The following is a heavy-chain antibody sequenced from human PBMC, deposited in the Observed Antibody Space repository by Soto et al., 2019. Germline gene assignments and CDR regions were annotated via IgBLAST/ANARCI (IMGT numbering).Heavy chain of an antibody. CDR1: GYTFTNYD. CDR3: ARMATSGTLNWFDP. D-gene: IGHD1-26*01. V-gene: IGHV1-8*01. CDR2: MNPNSANT. Sequence: QAQLVQSRAEVKEPGASVKVSCKASGYTFTNYDISWVRQATGQGLEWMGWMNPNSANTGYAQKFQGRVSMTRDTSINTAYMELSSLRSEDTAIYYCARMATSGTLNWFDPWGQGTLVTVSS. J-gene: IGHJ5*02.